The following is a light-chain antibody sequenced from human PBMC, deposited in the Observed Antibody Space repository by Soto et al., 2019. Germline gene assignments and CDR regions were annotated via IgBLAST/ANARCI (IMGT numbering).Light chain of an antibody. J-gene: IGLJ2*01. V-gene: IGLV2-23*02. CDR1: TSDVAYYDL. CDR2: EVD. CDR3: CTFEGHLPK. Sequence: QSSLTQPASVSGSPGQSITISCAGTTSDVAYYDLVSWYQQHPGRAPKLLIYEVDKRPSGISVRFSGSKSGATASLTISGLLPEDEAVYFCCTFEGHLPKFGGGTK.